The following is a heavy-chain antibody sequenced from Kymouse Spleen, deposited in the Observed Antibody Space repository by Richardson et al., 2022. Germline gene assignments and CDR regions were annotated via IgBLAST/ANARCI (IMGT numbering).Heavy chain of an antibody. CDR1: GFTFDDYA. D-gene: IGHD6-6*01. Sequence: EVQLVESGGGLVQPGRSLRLSCAASGFTFDDYAMHWVRQAPGKGLEWVSGISWNSGSIGYADSVKGRFTISRDNAKNSLYLQMNSLRAEDTALYYCAKDRSIAARLDAFDIWGQGTMVTVSS. CDR3: AKDRSIAARLDAFDI. V-gene: IGHV3-9*01. J-gene: IGHJ3*02. CDR2: ISWNSGSI.